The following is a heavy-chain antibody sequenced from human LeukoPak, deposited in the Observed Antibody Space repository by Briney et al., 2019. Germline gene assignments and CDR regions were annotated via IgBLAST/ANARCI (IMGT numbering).Heavy chain of an antibody. D-gene: IGHD3-10*01. CDR1: GGSFSGYY. CDR3: ARDSGTTGEVKFDP. V-gene: IGHV4-34*01. J-gene: IGHJ5*02. Sequence: SETLSLTCAVYGGSFSGYYWSWIRQSPGKGLEWIGEINHSGSTNYNPSLKSRVTISLDTSKTQFSLRLTSVTAADTAVYYCARDSGTTGEVKFDPWGQGTLVTVSS. CDR2: INHSGST.